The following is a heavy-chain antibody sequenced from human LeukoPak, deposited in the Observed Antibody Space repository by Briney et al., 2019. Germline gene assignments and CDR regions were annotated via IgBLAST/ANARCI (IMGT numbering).Heavy chain of an antibody. D-gene: IGHD3-22*01. Sequence: GGSLRLSCAASGFTFSDHYMDWVRQAPGKGLEWVSYISSSGSTIYYADSVKGRFTISRDNAKNSLYLQMNSLRAEDTAVYYCARDGEYYYDSSGPPDYWGQGTLVTVSS. CDR2: ISSSGSTI. V-gene: IGHV3-11*01. CDR3: ARDGEYYYDSSGPPDY. J-gene: IGHJ4*02. CDR1: GFTFSDHY.